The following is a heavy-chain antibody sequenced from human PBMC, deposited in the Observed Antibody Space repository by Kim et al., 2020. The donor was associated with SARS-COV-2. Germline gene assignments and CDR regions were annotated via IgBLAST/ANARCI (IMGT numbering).Heavy chain of an antibody. CDR1: GFSFSASW. CDR2: IKSDGSDK. Sequence: GGSLRLSCAASGFSFSASWMTWVRQAPGKGLEWVATIKSDGSDKYYVDSVRGRFTISRDNSQNTLYLQMDDLRAEDTAMLYCARQSWTGSDRLDYWGQGPLVIVSS. D-gene: IGHD3-3*01. CDR3: ARQSWTGSDRLDY. V-gene: IGHV3-7*03. J-gene: IGHJ4*02.